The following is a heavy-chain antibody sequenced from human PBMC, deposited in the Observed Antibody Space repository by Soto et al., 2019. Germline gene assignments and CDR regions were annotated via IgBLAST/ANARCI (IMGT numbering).Heavy chain of an antibody. CDR1: GYTFTTYD. V-gene: IGHV1-8*01. J-gene: IGHJ6*02. D-gene: IGHD3-3*01. CDR2: MDPNSGST. CDR3: ARERKFDFCRRGWDV. Sequence: GSVNVSCKASGYTFTTYDINWVRQAPGQGLEWLGWMDPNSGSTGYAQNFQGRITMTRNISRKTAHMELSSLQSEDTAVYYCARERKFDFCRRGWDVWGQGTTFSVSS.